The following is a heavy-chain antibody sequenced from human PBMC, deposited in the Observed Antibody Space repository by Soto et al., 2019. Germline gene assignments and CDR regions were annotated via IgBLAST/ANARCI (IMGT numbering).Heavy chain of an antibody. CDR1: GFSFGNFA. Sequence: PGGSLRLSCAASGFSFGNFAMSWVRQTPAEGLEWLSTISTSGSKTYYADSVKGRFTVSRDNSKSTLYLQMNSLTAEDTALYYCAPGGGDYRWFDPWGQGTLVTVSS. D-gene: IGHD2-21*02. CDR2: ISTSGSKT. CDR3: APGGGDYRWFDP. J-gene: IGHJ5*02. V-gene: IGHV3-23*05.